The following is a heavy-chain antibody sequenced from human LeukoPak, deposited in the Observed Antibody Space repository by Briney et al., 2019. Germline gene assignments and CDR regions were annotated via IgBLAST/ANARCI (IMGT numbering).Heavy chain of an antibody. CDR3: ARVKVLRFLEWFLGF. V-gene: IGHV4-31*03. Sequence: PSETLSLTCTVSGSSVSSDEYYWSWVRQHPGKGLEWIGYVYYSGSSYYIPSLESRVTMSVEVSKNQFSLELRSVTAADTAVYYCARVKVLRFLEWFLGFWGQGALVTVSS. J-gene: IGHJ4*02. D-gene: IGHD3-3*01. CDR2: VYYSGSS. CDR1: GSSVSSDEYY.